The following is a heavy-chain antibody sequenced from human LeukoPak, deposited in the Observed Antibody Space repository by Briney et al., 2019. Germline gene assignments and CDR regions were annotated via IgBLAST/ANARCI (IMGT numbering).Heavy chain of an antibody. CDR1: GFTFDDYA. CDR2: ISWNSGSI. V-gene: IGHV3-9*01. J-gene: IGHJ3*02. CDR3: ARDRALGVDAFDI. D-gene: IGHD1-26*01. Sequence: PGRSLRLSCAASGFTFDDYAMHWVRQAPGKGLEWVSGISWNSGSIGYADSVKGRFTISRDNAKNSLYLQMNSLRAEDTAVYYCARDRALGVDAFDIWGQGTMVTVSS.